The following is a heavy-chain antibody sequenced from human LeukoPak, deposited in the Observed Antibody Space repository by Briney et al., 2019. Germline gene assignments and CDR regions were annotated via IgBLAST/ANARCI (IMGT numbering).Heavy chain of an antibody. J-gene: IGHJ4*02. D-gene: IGHD6-19*01. CDR1: GFTFSSNA. CDR2: ISGGTT. V-gene: IGHV3-49*03. CDR3: SRGSGWLSVY. Sequence: PGGSLRLSCAASGFTFSSNAMSWFRQAPGKGLEWIGFISGGTTEYAASVKGRFTISRDDSTSIAYLQMNSLTTEDTAVYYCSRGSGWLSVYWGQGTLVTVSS.